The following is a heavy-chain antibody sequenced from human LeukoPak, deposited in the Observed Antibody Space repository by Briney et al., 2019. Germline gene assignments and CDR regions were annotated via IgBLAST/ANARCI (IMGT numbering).Heavy chain of an antibody. V-gene: IGHV3-9*01. Sequence: PGRSLRLSCAVSGFSFDDYAMHWVRQAPGKGLEWVSGISWNSGSIGYAESVKGRFTISRDNAKNSLYLQMNSLRAEDTALYYCASSALMQYYYDSSGIDAFDIWGQGTLVTVSS. CDR1: GFSFDDYA. J-gene: IGHJ3*02. D-gene: IGHD3-22*01. CDR2: ISWNSGSI. CDR3: ASSALMQYYYDSSGIDAFDI.